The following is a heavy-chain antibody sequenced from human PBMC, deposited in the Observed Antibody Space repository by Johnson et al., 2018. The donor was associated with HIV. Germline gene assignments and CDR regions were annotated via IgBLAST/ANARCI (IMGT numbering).Heavy chain of an antibody. D-gene: IGHD3-10*01. CDR1: GFTFSSYD. CDR2: IGTAGDT. V-gene: IGHV3-13*01. Sequence: EVQLVESGGGLVQPGGSLRLSCAASGFTFSSYDMHWVRQATGKGLEWVSAIGTAGDTYYPGSVKGRFTISRDNAKKLLYLQMYSLRAEDTAFYYCARRGITIVADAFDIWCQGTMFTVSS. J-gene: IGHJ3*02. CDR3: ARRGITIVADAFDI.